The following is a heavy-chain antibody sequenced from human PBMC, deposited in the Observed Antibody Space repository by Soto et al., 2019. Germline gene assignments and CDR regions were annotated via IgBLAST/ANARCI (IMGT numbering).Heavy chain of an antibody. Sequence: GGSLRLSCAASGFTFSSSWIHWVRQAPGKGLVWVSRINSDGSSTSYADSVKGRFTISRDNAKSTLYLQMNSLRAEDTAVYYCAREYSSSRYFDYWGQGTLVTVSS. CDR2: INSDGSST. CDR3: AREYSSSRYFDY. J-gene: IGHJ4*02. V-gene: IGHV3-74*01. D-gene: IGHD6-13*01. CDR1: GFTFSSSW.